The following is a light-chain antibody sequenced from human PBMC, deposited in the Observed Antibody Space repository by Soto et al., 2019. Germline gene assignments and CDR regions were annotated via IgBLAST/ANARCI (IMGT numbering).Light chain of an antibody. CDR2: HAS. CDR3: QHYDNLLFT. CDR1: QDISNY. Sequence: DIQMTQSPSSLSASVGDRVTITCQASQDISNYLNWYQQKPGKAPKLLIYHASNLETGVPSRFSGSVSETDFSFTISSLQPEDIATYYCQHYDNLLFTFGPGSKVDSK. J-gene: IGKJ3*01. V-gene: IGKV1-33*01.